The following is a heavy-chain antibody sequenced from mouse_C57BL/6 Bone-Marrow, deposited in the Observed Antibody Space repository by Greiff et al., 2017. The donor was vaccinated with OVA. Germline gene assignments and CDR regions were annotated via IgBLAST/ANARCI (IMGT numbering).Heavy chain of an antibody. CDR1: GYTFTSYC. CDR3: AVLSGTFAY. Sequence: VQLQQPDAELVKPGASVKLSCKASGYTFTSYCMHWMKQRPGQGLEWIGNINPSDGGTNYNEKFKGKATLTADKSSSTAYMQLSSLTSEDSAVYYCAVLSGTFAYWGQGTLVTVSA. V-gene: IGHV1-53*01. D-gene: IGHD1-3*01. J-gene: IGHJ3*01. CDR2: INPSDGGT.